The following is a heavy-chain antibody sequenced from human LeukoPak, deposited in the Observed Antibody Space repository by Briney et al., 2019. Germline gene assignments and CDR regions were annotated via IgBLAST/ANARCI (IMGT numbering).Heavy chain of an antibody. CDR3: AREAVEMATGPLDY. Sequence: SVKVSCRATGGTFSSYAISWVRQAPGQGLEWMGGIIPIFGTANYAQKFQGRVTITTDESTSTAYMELSSLRSEDTAVYYCAREAVEMATGPLDYWGQGTLVTVSS. CDR2: IIPIFGTA. V-gene: IGHV1-69*05. D-gene: IGHD5-24*01. J-gene: IGHJ4*02. CDR1: GGTFSSYA.